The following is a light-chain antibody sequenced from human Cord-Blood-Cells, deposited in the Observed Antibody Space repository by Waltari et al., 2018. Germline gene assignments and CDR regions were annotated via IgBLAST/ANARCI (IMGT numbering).Light chain of an antibody. CDR3: SSYAGSNVV. J-gene: IGLJ2*01. CDR2: EVS. V-gene: IGLV2-8*01. CDR1: SSDVGGYND. Sequence: QSALTQPPSASGSPGQSVTISCTGTSSDVGGYNDVSWYQQHPGKAPILMIYEVSKRPSGRPNRFSGTKAGNTASRTGCGLQAEDEAHYYCSSYAGSNVVFGGGTKLTVL.